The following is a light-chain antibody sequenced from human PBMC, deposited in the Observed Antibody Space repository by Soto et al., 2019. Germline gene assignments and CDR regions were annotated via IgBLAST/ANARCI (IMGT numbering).Light chain of an antibody. CDR1: QSISSY. Sequence: DIQMTQSPSSLSASVGDRVTITCRASQSISSYLNWYQHKPGKAPKLLIYAASILQTGVPSRFSGSRSGTDFALTISSLQRDDFATYYCQQTDSFPRTFGQGTKVEMK. CDR3: QQTDSFPRT. J-gene: IGKJ1*01. V-gene: IGKV1-39*01. CDR2: AAS.